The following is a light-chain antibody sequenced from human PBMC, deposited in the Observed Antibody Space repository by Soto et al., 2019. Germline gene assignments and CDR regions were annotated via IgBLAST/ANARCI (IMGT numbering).Light chain of an antibody. Sequence: QSVLTQPPSVSGAPGQRVTISCTGSNSNIGAGYDVHWYQQLPGTAPKLLIFGDDNRPSRVPDRFSGSKSGASASLAITGLQPEDEADYYCQSYDNSLSGYVVFGGGTQLTVL. J-gene: IGLJ2*01. CDR2: GDD. CDR3: QSYDNSLSGYVV. CDR1: NSNIGAGYD. V-gene: IGLV1-40*01.